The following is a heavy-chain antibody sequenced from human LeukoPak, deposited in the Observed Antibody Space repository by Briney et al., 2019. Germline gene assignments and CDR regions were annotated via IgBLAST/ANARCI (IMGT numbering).Heavy chain of an antibody. V-gene: IGHV3-48*01. CDR1: GFTFSSYS. D-gene: IGHD3-22*01. J-gene: IGHJ4*02. Sequence: GGSLRLSCAASGFTFSSYSMNWVRQAPGKGLEWVSYISSSSSTIYYADSVKGRFTISRDNAKNSLYLQMNSLRAEDTAVYYCASLDSSGYYSVRYWGQGTLVTVSS. CDR3: ASLDSSGYYSVRY. CDR2: ISSSSSTI.